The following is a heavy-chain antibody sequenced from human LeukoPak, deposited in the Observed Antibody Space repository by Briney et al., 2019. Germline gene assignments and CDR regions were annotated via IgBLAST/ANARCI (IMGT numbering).Heavy chain of an antibody. J-gene: IGHJ4*02. V-gene: IGHV3-53*01. CDR1: GFTVSSNY. CDR2: IYSGGST. Sequence: GGSLRLSCAASGFTVSSNYMSWVRQAPGKGLEWVSVIYSGGSTYYADSVKGRLTISRDNSKNTLYLQMNSLRAEDTAVYYCARAMGWLQPIDYWGQGTLVTVSS. D-gene: IGHD5-24*01. CDR3: ARAMGWLQPIDY.